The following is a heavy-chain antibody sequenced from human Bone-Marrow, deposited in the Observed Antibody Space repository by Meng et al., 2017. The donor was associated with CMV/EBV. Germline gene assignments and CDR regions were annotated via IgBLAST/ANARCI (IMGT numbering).Heavy chain of an antibody. D-gene: IGHD3-3*01. CDR2: IYPGDSDT. V-gene: IGHV5-51*01. J-gene: IGHJ4*01. CDR3: ARFAYDFWSGYPRYYFDY. Sequence: GESLKISCKGSGYSFTSYWIGWVRQMPGKGLEWMGIIYPGDSDTRYSPSFQGQVTISADKSISTSYLQWSSLKASDTAMYYCARFAYDFWSGYPRYYFDYWGHGTLVTVSS. CDR1: GYSFTSYW.